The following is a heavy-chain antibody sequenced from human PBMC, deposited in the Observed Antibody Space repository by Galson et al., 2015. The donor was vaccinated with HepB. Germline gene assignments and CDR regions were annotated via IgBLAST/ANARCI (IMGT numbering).Heavy chain of an antibody. CDR2: IYYSGST. D-gene: IGHD1-1*01. J-gene: IGHJ3*02. CDR3: ARGVARTAGDAFEI. Sequence: TLSLTCTVSGGSIGSGDYYWSWIRQPPGKGLEWIGYIYYSGSTYYNPSLKSRLSISINTSKNQFSLKLSSVTAADTAVYYCARGVARTAGDAFEIWGQGTMVTVSS. CDR1: GGSIGSGDYY. V-gene: IGHV4-30-4*01.